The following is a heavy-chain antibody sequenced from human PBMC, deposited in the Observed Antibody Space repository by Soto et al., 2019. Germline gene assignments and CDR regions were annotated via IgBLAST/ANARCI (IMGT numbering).Heavy chain of an antibody. Sequence: GPTLVNPTQTLTLTCTFSGFSLSTSGVGVGWIRQPPGKALEWLALIYWDDDKRYSPSLTSRPTITKDTSKNQVVLTMTNMDPVDTATYYCAHALVVVTATPVFDPWGQGILVAVSS. V-gene: IGHV2-5*02. J-gene: IGHJ5*02. D-gene: IGHD2-21*02. CDR2: IYWDDDK. CDR3: AHALVVVTATPVFDP. CDR1: GFSLSTSGVG.